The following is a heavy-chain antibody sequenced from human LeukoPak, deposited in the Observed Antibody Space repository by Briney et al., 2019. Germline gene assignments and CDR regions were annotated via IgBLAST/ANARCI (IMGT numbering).Heavy chain of an antibody. J-gene: IGHJ4*02. D-gene: IGHD3-10*01. CDR1: GFTFSNYA. CDR2: ISGSGGST. Sequence: GGSLRLSCAASGFTFSNYAMSWVCQAPGKGLEWVSAISGSGGSTYYADSVKGRFTISRDNSKNTLYLQMNSLRAEDTAVYYCAKGRGSQGVFDYWGQGTLVTVSS. V-gene: IGHV3-23*01. CDR3: AKGRGSQGVFDY.